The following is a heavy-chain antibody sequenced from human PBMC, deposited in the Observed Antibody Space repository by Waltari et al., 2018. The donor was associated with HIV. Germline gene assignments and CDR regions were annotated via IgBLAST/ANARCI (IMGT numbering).Heavy chain of an antibody. D-gene: IGHD3-10*01. CDR2: ISYDGHNK. CDR3: AKDLVTRGFFYFYGMHV. CDR1: GFNFSTFG. Sequence: QVQLEESGGGVVQSGRSLRLTCVASGFNFSTFGMHWVRQAPGKGLGWVAVISYDGHNKQYADSVKGRFTISRDNSNSTLFLQMSSLRPDDTAVYYCAKDLVTRGFFYFYGMHVWGQGTTVTVSS. V-gene: IGHV3-30*18. J-gene: IGHJ6*02.